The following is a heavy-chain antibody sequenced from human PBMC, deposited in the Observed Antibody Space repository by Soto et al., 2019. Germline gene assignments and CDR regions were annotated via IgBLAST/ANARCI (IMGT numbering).Heavy chain of an antibody. CDR1: GFTISFYG. D-gene: IGHD5-18*01. J-gene: IGHJ4*02. V-gene: IGHV3-30*18. CDR2: ISYDGSNK. CDR3: AKEGYSYGLDPSFDD. Sequence: QVQLVESGGGVVQPGRSLRLSCAASGFTISFYGMHWVRQAPGKGLEWVAVISYDGSNKYYADSVKGRFTISRDNSKNTGYLQMNSLRAEDTAVYYCAKEGYSYGLDPSFDDWGQGPLVTVSS.